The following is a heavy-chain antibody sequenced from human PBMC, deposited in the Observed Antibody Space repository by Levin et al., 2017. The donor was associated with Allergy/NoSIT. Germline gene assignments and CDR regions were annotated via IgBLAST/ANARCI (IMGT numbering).Heavy chain of an antibody. CDR3: ARAQVSASGDY. V-gene: IGHV3-7*01. CDR2: IKGDGSMQ. Sequence: GGSLRLSCAASGFTFSDYWMSWVRQPPGKGLEWVGNIKGDGSMQRYVDSVKGRFTISRDNAKNSLYLQMSSLRVEDTAVYYCARAQVSASGDYWGKGTLVTVSS. D-gene: IGHD6-6*01. CDR1: GFTFSDYW. J-gene: IGHJ4*02.